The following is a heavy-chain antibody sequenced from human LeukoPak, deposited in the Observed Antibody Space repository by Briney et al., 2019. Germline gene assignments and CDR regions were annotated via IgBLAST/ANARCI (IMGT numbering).Heavy chain of an antibody. CDR2: IIPIVGTA. V-gene: IGHV1-69*05. CDR1: GGTFSSYA. Sequence: SVKVSCKASGGTFSSYAISWVLQAPGQGLEWMGGIIPIVGTATYAQKFQRRVTITTDESTSTAYMELSSLRSEETAVYYCARGKGVYYYYYYYMDVWGKGTTVTVSS. CDR3: ARGKGVYYYYYYYMDV. J-gene: IGHJ6*03. D-gene: IGHD2-8*01.